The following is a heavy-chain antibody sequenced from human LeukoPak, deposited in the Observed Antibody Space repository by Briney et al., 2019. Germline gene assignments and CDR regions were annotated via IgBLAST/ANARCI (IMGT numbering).Heavy chain of an antibody. J-gene: IGHJ4*02. CDR1: GYTFTGYY. V-gene: IGHV1-2*02. Sequence: ASVKVSCKASGYTFTGYYMHWVRQAPGQGREWMGWINPNSGGTNYAQKFQGRVTMTRDTSISTAYMELSRLRSDDTAVYYCASGGDDTAMFFPRPHYWGQGTLVTVSS. CDR2: INPNSGGT. D-gene: IGHD5-18*01. CDR3: ASGGDDTAMFFPRPHY.